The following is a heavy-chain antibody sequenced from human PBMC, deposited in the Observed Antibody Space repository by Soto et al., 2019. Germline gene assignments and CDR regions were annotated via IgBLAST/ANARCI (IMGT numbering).Heavy chain of an antibody. Sequence: SETLSLTCTVSGGSISSCDCYWSWIRQPPGKGLEWIGYIYYSGSTYYNPSLKSRVTISVDTSKNQFSLKLSSVTAADTAVYYCARVARIAVAGSYYYYGMDVWGQGTTVTVSS. J-gene: IGHJ6*02. V-gene: IGHV4-30-4*01. CDR1: GGSISSCDCY. D-gene: IGHD6-19*01. CDR3: ARVARIAVAGSYYYYGMDV. CDR2: IYYSGST.